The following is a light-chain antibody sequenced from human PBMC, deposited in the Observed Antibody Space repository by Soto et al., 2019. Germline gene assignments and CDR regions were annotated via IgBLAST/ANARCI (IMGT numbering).Light chain of an antibody. Sequence: EIVLTQSPGTLSLSPGERATLSCRASQTISSSYLTWYQHEPGQAPRLLIYAGSSRATGIPDRFSGSGSGTDFTLTISRLEPEDFAVYYCQQYGSSFRYTFGQGTKLEIK. CDR3: QQYGSSFRYT. J-gene: IGKJ2*01. CDR1: QTISSSY. V-gene: IGKV3-20*01. CDR2: AGS.